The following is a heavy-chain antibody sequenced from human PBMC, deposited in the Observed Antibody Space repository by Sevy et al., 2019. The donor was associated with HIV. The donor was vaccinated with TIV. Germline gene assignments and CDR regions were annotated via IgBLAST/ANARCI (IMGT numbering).Heavy chain of an antibody. CDR2: VKQDGSVK. J-gene: IGHJ4*02. D-gene: IGHD6-13*01. V-gene: IGHV3-7*01. Sequence: GGSLRLSCVASGFTLDSYWMSWVRQTPGKGLEWVANVKQDGSVKYYVDSVKGRFTISRDNARNLVYLQMNSLRVDDTALYDCVRAIAAHDSFWGQGTLVTVSS. CDR1: GFTLDSYW. CDR3: VRAIAAHDSF.